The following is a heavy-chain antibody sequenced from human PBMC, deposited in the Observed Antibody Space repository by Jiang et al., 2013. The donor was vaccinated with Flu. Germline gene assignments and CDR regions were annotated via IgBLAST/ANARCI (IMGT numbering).Heavy chain of an antibody. CDR2: IIPILGIA. D-gene: IGHD5-24*01. J-gene: IGHJ4*02. Sequence: SGAEVKKPGSSVKVSCKASGGTFSSYTISWVRQAPGQGLEWMGRIIPILGIANYAQKFQGRVTITADKSTSTAYMELSSLRSEDTAVHYCALRTMATPWDYWGQGTLVTVSS. CDR3: ALRTMATPWDY. CDR1: GGTFSSYT. V-gene: IGHV1-69*04.